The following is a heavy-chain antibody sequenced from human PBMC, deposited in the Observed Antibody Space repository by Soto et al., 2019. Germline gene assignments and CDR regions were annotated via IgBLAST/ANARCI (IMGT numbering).Heavy chain of an antibody. CDR1: GGSISSYY. D-gene: IGHD1-26*01. CDR3: ARAPISAVVGATYFDY. J-gene: IGHJ4*02. Sequence: PSETLSLTCTVSGGSISSYYWSWIRQPPGKGLEWIGYIYYSGSTNYNPSLKSRVTISVDTSKNQFSLKLSSVTAADTAVYYCARAPISAVVGATYFDYWGQGTLVTVSS. V-gene: IGHV4-59*01. CDR2: IYYSGST.